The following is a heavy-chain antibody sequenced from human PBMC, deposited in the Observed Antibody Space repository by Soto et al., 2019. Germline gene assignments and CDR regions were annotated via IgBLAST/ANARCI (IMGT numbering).Heavy chain of an antibody. CDR3: ARDSVTAFDI. V-gene: IGHV3-23*01. Sequence: QPGGSLRLSCAASGFTFSSYAMSWVRQAPGKGLDWVSVISGSVENTYYADSVKGRFTISRDNAKNSLYLQMNSLRAEDTAVYYCARDSVTAFDIWGQGTMVTVSS. J-gene: IGHJ3*02. D-gene: IGHD4-4*01. CDR1: GFTFSSYA. CDR2: ISGSVENT.